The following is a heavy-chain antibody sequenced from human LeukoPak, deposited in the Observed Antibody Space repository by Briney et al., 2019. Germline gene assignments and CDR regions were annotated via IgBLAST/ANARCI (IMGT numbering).Heavy chain of an antibody. Sequence: GGSLRLSCAASGFTFSSYEMNWVRQAPGKGLEWVSYISRSGSSIYYTDSVKGRFSISRDNAKNSLYLQMNSLRAEDTAVYYCARDRAYSISSFGRSVDYWGQGTLVIASS. V-gene: IGHV3-48*03. CDR3: ARDRAYSISSFGRSVDY. CDR1: GFTFSSYE. D-gene: IGHD6-6*01. CDR2: ISRSGSSI. J-gene: IGHJ4*02.